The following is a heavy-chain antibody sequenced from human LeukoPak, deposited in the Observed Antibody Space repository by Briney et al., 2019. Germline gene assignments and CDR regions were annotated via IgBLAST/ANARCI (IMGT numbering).Heavy chain of an antibody. D-gene: IGHD2-2*01. J-gene: IGHJ4*02. CDR3: VRDNWTGTSCHHFDY. V-gene: IGHV3-7*01. Sequence: GGSLRLSCAASAFTFTNYRMSCVRQAPGKGLEWVANIKEDGSEKYYVDSVKGRFTISRDNAKNSLYLQMNSLRAEDTAVYYCVRDNWTGTSCHHFDYWGQGTLVTVSS. CDR2: IKEDGSEK. CDR1: AFTFTNYR.